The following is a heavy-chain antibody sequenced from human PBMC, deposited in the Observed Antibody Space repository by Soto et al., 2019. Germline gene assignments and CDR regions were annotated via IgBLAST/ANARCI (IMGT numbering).Heavy chain of an antibody. CDR1: GDSVSSNSAA. Sequence: SQTLSLTCAISGDSVSSNSAAWNWIRQSPSRGLEWLGRTYYRSKWYNDYAVSVKSRITINPDTSKNQFSLQLNSVTPEDTAVYYCARDAIKARYGDYTGPFDPWGQGTLVTVSS. V-gene: IGHV6-1*01. J-gene: IGHJ5*02. D-gene: IGHD4-17*01. CDR2: TYYRSKWYN. CDR3: ARDAIKARYGDYTGPFDP.